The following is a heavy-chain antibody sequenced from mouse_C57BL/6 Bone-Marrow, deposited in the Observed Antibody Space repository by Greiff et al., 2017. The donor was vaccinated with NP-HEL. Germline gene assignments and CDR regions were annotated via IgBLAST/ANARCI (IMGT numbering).Heavy chain of an antibody. J-gene: IGHJ3*01. CDR2: ISSGGSYT. Sequence: EVKVVESGGDLVKPGGSLKLSCAASGFTFSSYGMSWVRQTPDKRLEWVATISSGGSYTYYPDSVKGRFTISRDNAKNTLYLQMSSLKSEDTAMYYCESLRLPWFAYWGQGTLVTVSA. CDR3: ESLRLPWFAY. CDR1: GFTFSSYG. V-gene: IGHV5-6*01.